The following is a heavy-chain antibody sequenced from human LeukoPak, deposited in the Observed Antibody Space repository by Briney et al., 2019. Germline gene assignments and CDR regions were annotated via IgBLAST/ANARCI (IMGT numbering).Heavy chain of an antibody. V-gene: IGHV3-23*01. J-gene: IGHJ3*01. CDR3: AKDIQLST. CDR1: GFTFSVAA. CDR2: IGASGEST. D-gene: IGHD5-24*01. Sequence: GGSLRLSCAASGFTFSVAAMTWVRQAPEKGLEWVSLIGASGESTYYADSVKGRFTISRDNSKNTLSLQMNSLRVEDTAMYFCAKDIQLSTWGLGTMVTVSS.